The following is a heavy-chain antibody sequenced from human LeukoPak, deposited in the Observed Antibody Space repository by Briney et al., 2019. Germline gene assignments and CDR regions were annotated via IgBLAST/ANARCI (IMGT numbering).Heavy chain of an antibody. CDR3: ARAWSSSGLSYWFFDL. J-gene: IGHJ2*01. Sequence: GASVKVSCKASGYIFTSYGITWVRQAPGQGLEWMGWISGYSGNTKYAQKVQGRATMTTDTSTSTAYMELSRLRSDDTAVYFCARAWSSSGLSYWFFDLWGRGTLVTVSS. CDR1: GYIFTSYG. CDR2: ISGYSGNT. D-gene: IGHD6-6*01. V-gene: IGHV1-18*01.